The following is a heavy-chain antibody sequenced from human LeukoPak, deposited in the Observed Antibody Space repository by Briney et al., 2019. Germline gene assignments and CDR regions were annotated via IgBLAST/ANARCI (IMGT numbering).Heavy chain of an antibody. CDR3: ARGTYGSSWQLEHFGY. J-gene: IGHJ4*02. D-gene: IGHD6-13*01. CDR1: GGSISSYY. CDR2: IYYSGST. V-gene: IGHV4-59*01. Sequence: SATLSLTCTVSGGSISSYYWSWIRQPPGKGLEWIGYIYYSGSTNYNPSLKSRVTISVDTSKNQFSLKLSSLTAADTAVYYCARGTYGSSWQLEHFGYWGQGTLVTVSS.